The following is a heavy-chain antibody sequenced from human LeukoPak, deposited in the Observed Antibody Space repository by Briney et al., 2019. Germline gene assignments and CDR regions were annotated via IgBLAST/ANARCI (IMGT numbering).Heavy chain of an antibody. CDR3: ARAYSGYDQSLDY. J-gene: IGHJ4*02. V-gene: IGHV4/OR15-8*01. D-gene: IGHD5-12*01. CDR1: GASIDSHSW. CDR2: IYHSGGA. Sequence: SETLSLTCAVSGASIDSHSWWSWVRQPPGKGLEWIGEIYHSGGANYKPSLKSRVTISVDKSKNQFSLKLSSVTAADTAVYYCARAYSGYDQSLDYWGQGTLVTVSS.